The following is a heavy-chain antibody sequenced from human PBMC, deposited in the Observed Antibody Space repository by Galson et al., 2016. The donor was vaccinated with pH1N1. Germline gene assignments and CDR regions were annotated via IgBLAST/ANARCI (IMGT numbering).Heavy chain of an antibody. CDR1: GFTFRNHV. J-gene: IGHJ4*01. V-gene: IGHV3-23*01. CDR3: VTRRPTTTPGVIDY. D-gene: IGHD1-1*01. Sequence: LRLSCAVSGFTFRNHVMSWVRPAPGKGPEWVSVITASGDATFYGHSVKGRFTISRDNSRSTVSLQMNSLRADDTAVYYCVTRRPTTTPGVIDYWGHGTLVTVS. CDR2: ITASGDAT.